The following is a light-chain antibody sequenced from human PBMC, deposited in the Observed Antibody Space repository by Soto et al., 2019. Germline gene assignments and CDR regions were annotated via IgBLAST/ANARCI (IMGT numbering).Light chain of an antibody. CDR1: QSISEF. V-gene: IGKV3-20*01. CDR3: QQYGTSLWT. CDR2: GAS. Sequence: TQTPSTLSASVGDRVTITCRASQSISEFLAWYQQKPGQAPRLLIYGASTRATGIPDRFSGSGSGTDFTLTISRVEPEDFALYYCQQYGTSLWTFAQGAKVDIK. J-gene: IGKJ1*01.